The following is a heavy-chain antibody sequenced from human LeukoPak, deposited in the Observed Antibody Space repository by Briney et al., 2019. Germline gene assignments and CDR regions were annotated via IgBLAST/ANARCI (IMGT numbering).Heavy chain of an antibody. CDR2: ISGSGGST. CDR1: GFTFSSYA. V-gene: IGHV3-23*01. Sequence: GGSLRLSGAASGFTFSSYAMSWVRQAPGKGLEWVSAISGSGGSTYYADSVKGRFTISRDNSKNTLYLQMSSLRAEDTAVYYCAKDQTVLGELNYYGMDVWGQGTTVTVSS. D-gene: IGHD3-16*01. J-gene: IGHJ6*02. CDR3: AKDQTVLGELNYYGMDV.